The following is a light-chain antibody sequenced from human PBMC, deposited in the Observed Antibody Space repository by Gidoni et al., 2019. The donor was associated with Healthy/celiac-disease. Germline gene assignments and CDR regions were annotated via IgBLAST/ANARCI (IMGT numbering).Light chain of an antibody. Sequence: YELTQPPSVSVSPGQTARITCSGDALPTQYAYWYQQKPGQAPVLVIYKDSERPSGIPERFSGSSSGTTVTLTISGVQAEDEADYYCQSADSSGTYKVFGGGTKLTVL. CDR2: KDS. CDR1: ALPTQY. V-gene: IGLV3-25*03. CDR3: QSADSSGTYKV. J-gene: IGLJ2*01.